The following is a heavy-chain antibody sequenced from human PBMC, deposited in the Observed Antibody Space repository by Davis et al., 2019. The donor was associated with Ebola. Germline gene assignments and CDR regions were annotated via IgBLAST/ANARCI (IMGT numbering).Heavy chain of an antibody. J-gene: IGHJ3*02. V-gene: IGHV5-51*01. Sequence: GESLKISCRGSGYSFSDSWIAWVRQMPGKGLEWMGIIYTGDSDTRYSPSFRGQVTISADKSMKTAFLQWSSLKASDTAMYYCASLRRTITGMDDAFDIWGQGTVVTVSS. D-gene: IGHD2-8*02. CDR1: GYSFSDSW. CDR3: ASLRRTITGMDDAFDI. CDR2: IYTGDSDT.